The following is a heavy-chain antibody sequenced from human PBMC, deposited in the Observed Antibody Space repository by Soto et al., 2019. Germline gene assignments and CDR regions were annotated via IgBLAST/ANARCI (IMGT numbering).Heavy chain of an antibody. Sequence: GASVKVSCKASGGTFSSYAISWVRQAPGQGLEWMGGIIPIFGTANYAQKFQGRVTITADESTSTAYMELSSLRSEDTAVYYCARDVGDYYDSSGYRHQGAFDIWGQGTMVTVSS. J-gene: IGHJ3*02. CDR1: GGTFSSYA. CDR3: ARDVGDYYDSSGYRHQGAFDI. V-gene: IGHV1-69*13. CDR2: IIPIFGTA. D-gene: IGHD3-22*01.